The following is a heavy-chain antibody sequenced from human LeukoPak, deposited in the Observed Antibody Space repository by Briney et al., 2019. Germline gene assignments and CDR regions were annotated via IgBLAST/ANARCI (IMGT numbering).Heavy chain of an antibody. D-gene: IGHD4-11*01. CDR2: INHSGST. Sequence: SETLSLTCAVYGGSFSGYYWSWIRQPPGKGLEGIGEINHSGSTNYNPSLKSRVTISVDTSKNQFSLKLSSVTAADTAVYYCARGGRTTVTTGEDFDYWGQGTLVTVSS. J-gene: IGHJ4*02. CDR1: GGSFSGYY. CDR3: ARGGRTTVTTGEDFDY. V-gene: IGHV4-34*01.